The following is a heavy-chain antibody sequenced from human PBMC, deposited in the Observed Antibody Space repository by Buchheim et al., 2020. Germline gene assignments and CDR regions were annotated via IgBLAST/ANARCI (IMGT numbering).Heavy chain of an antibody. J-gene: IGHJ5*02. D-gene: IGHD6-6*01. Sequence: EVQLLESGGGLVQPGGSLRLSCAASGFTFSSYAMSWVRQAPGKGLEWVSAISGSGGSTYYADSVKGRFTISRDNSKNTLYLQMNSLRAEDTAVYYSAKARSGGVEYSSSLGWFGPWGQGTL. CDR3: AKARSGGVEYSSSLGWFGP. V-gene: IGHV3-23*01. CDR1: GFTFSSYA. CDR2: ISGSGGST.